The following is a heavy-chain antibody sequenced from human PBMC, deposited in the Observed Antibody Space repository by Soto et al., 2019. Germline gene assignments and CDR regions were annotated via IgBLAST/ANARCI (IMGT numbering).Heavy chain of an antibody. CDR3: ARVRGDYYDSSGPNAFDI. J-gene: IGHJ3*02. D-gene: IGHD3-22*01. Sequence: PSETLSLTCTVSGGSISSYYWSWIRQPAGKGLEWIGRIYTSGSTNYNPSLKSRVTMSVDTSKNQFSLKLSSVTAADTAVYYCARVRGDYYDSSGPNAFDIWGQRTMVTVSS. V-gene: IGHV4-4*07. CDR1: GGSISSYY. CDR2: IYTSGST.